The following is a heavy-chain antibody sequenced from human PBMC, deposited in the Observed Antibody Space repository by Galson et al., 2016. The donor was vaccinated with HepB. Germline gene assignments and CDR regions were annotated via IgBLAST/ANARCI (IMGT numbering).Heavy chain of an antibody. CDR2: ISFDGSDK. CDR1: GFTFSSYA. D-gene: IGHD2-8*01. V-gene: IGHV3-30*04. J-gene: IGHJ4*02. Sequence: SLRLSCAASGFTFSSYAVHWVRQAPGKGLEWVAVISFDGSDKKYADSVKGRFTISRDNSKNTLYLQMNSLRAEDTAVYYCAKSPALMVYAMPARRKPSLYYFDYWGQGTLVTVSS. CDR3: AKSPALMVYAMPARRKPSLYYFDY.